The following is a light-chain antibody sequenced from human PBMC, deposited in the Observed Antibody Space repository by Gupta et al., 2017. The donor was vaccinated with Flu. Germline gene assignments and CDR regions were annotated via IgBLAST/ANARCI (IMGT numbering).Light chain of an antibody. Sequence: GQSITISCIGTSSDVGGHNYVSWYQQHPGKAPKLMIYEVGYRPSGVSDRFSGSKSGNTASLTISGLQTEDEADYYCCSYGGSKFFGGGTKLTVL. CDR1: SSDVGGHNY. CDR3: CSYGGSKF. V-gene: IGLV2-14*03. CDR2: EVG. J-gene: IGLJ2*01.